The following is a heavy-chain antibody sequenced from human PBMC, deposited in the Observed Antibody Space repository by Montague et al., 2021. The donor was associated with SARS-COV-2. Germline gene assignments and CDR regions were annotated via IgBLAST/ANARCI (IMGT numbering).Heavy chain of an antibody. CDR2: IYQSGST. CDR3: AKVAGSHDTFDI. V-gene: IGHV4-38-2*02. CDR1: GYSISTGYY. Sequence: SETLSLTCTVSGYSISTGYYWGWIRQPPGKGLEWIGTIYQSGSTYFNPSLKSRVTISVDTSKNQFSLNLSSVTAADTAVYYCAKVAGSHDTFDIWGRGTMVTVSS. J-gene: IGHJ3*02. D-gene: IGHD6-19*01.